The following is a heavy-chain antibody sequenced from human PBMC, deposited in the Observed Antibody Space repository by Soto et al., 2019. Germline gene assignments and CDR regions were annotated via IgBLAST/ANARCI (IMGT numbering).Heavy chain of an antibody. D-gene: IGHD3-10*01. J-gene: IGHJ3*02. CDR3: ARGHVLGVSAPDI. Sequence: EVQLVESGGGLIQPGGSLRLSCAASGFIVSSHHMSWARQAPGKGLEWVSGIYSGGTTYYADSVKGRFTISRDNSRNTLYLQMNSLRSEDTAVYYCARGHVLGVSAPDIWGQGTMVTVSS. V-gene: IGHV3-53*01. CDR2: IYSGGTT. CDR1: GFIVSSHH.